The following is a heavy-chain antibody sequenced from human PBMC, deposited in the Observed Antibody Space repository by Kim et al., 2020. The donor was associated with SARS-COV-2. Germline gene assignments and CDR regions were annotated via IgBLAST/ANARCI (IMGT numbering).Heavy chain of an antibody. V-gene: IGHV3-30*02. Sequence: GRFTISRDNSKNTLYLQMNSLRAEDTAVYYWAKKKPDITMVQGVIGPFDYWGQGTLVTVSS. J-gene: IGHJ4*02. D-gene: IGHD3-10*01. CDR3: AKKKPDITMVQGVIGPFDY.